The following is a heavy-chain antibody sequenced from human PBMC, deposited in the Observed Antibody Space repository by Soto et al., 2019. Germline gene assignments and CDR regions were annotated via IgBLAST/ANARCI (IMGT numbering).Heavy chain of an antibody. D-gene: IGHD4-17*01. CDR2: ISPYNGNT. Sequence: QVQLVQSGAEVKKPGASVKVSCKASGYTFTNFGINWVRQAPGLGLEWLGWISPYNGNTQTVEKLQGRVTMTTDTSTSTAYTELRSLRSGDTAVYYCARGRDYGDFYFDYWVQGSMVTVSS. CDR3: ARGRDYGDFYFDY. J-gene: IGHJ4*02. CDR1: GYTFTNFG. V-gene: IGHV1-18*01.